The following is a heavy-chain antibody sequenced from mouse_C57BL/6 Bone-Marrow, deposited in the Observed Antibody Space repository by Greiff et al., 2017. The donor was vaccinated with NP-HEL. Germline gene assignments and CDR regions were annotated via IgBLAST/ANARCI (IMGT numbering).Heavy chain of an antibody. CDR3: ARGAY. CDR1: GYAFSSYW. CDR2: IYPGDGDT. J-gene: IGHJ3*01. V-gene: IGHV1-80*01. Sequence: VQVVESGAELVKPGASVKISCKASGYAFSSYWMNWVKQRPGKGLAWIGQIYPGDGDTKYNGKFKDKASLTADKSSRTAYMQLSSLTSADSAVYFCARGAYWGQGTLVTVSA.